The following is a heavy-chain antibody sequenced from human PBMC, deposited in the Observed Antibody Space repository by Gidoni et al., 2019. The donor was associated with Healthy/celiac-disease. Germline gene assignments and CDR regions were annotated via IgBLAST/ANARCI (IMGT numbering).Heavy chain of an antibody. J-gene: IGHJ4*02. D-gene: IGHD6-19*01. CDR2: ISSSNSYI. CDR3: AREDSSGWSEVSY. CDR1: GFTFSSYS. Sequence: EVQLVESGCGLVKPGGSLRLSCAASGFTFSSYSMNWVRQAPGKGLEWVSSISSSNSYIYYADSVKGRFTISRDNAKNSLYLQMNRLRAEDTAVYYCAREDSSGWSEVSYWGQGTLVTVSS. V-gene: IGHV3-21*01.